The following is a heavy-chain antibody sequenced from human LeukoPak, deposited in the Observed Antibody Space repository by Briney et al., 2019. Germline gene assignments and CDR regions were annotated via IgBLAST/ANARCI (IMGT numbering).Heavy chain of an antibody. D-gene: IGHD6-19*01. Sequence: GGSLRLSCAASEFTFSNYAMTWVRQAPGKGLEWVSVISGSGVSTYYADSVKGRFTISRDNAKNSLYLQMNSLRAEDTAVYYCARGAVAGTIDYWGQGTLVTVSS. CDR1: EFTFSNYA. V-gene: IGHV3-23*01. CDR3: ARGAVAGTIDY. CDR2: ISGSGVST. J-gene: IGHJ4*02.